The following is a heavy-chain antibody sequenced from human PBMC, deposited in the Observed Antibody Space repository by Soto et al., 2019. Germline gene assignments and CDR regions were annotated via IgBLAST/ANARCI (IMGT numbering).Heavy chain of an antibody. D-gene: IGHD3-10*01. V-gene: IGHV3-23*01. J-gene: IGHJ2*01. CDR2: ISGSGGST. Sequence: HPGGSLRLSCAASGFTFSSYAMSWVRQAPGKGLEWVSAISGSGGSTYYADSVKGRFTISRDNSKNTLYLQMNSLRAEDTAVYYCAKTEGSYSPSYWYFDLWGRGTLVTVSS. CDR1: GFTFSSYA. CDR3: AKTEGSYSPSYWYFDL.